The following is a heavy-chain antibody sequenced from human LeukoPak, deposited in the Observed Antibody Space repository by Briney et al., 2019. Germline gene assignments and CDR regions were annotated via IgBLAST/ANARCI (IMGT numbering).Heavy chain of an antibody. J-gene: IGHJ4*02. Sequence: SETLSLTCTVSGGSISSSSYYWGWIRQPPGKGLEWIGSIYYSGSTYYNPSLKSRVTISVDTSKNQFSLKLSSVTAADTAVYYCATLGVTYYYDSSGISGIRPWDYFDYWGQGTLVTVSS. CDR3: ATLGVTYYYDSSGISGIRPWDYFDY. CDR1: GGSISSSSYY. CDR2: IYYSGST. D-gene: IGHD3-22*01. V-gene: IGHV4-39*01.